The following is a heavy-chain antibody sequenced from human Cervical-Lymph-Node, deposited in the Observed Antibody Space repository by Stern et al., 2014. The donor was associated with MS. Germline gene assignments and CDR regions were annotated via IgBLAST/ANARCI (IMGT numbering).Heavy chain of an antibody. D-gene: IGHD6-6*01. CDR1: GFPFSSYD. V-gene: IGHV3-13*01. J-gene: IGHJ4*02. Sequence: EVQLVESGGGLVQPGGSLRLSCAASGFPFSSYDMHWVRQATGKGLEWVSAIGTAGDTYYPGSVKGRFTISRENAKNSLYLQMNSLRAGDTAVYYCARAKYSSSYLFDYWGQGTLVTVSS. CDR2: IGTAGDT. CDR3: ARAKYSSSYLFDY.